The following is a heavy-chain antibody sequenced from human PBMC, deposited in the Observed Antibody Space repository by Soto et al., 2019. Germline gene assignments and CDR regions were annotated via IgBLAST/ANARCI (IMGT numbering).Heavy chain of an antibody. V-gene: IGHV4-30-4*01. CDR3: ARHTSSGWRLLDV. Sequence: PSEILSLTCTVSGGSISSGDYYWSWIRQPPGKGLEWIGYIYYSGSTYYNPSLKSRVTISVDTSKNQFSLKLSSVTAADTAVYYCARHTSSGWRLLDVWGQGTTVTVSS. CDR1: GGSISSGDYY. CDR2: IYYSGST. D-gene: IGHD6-19*01. J-gene: IGHJ6*02.